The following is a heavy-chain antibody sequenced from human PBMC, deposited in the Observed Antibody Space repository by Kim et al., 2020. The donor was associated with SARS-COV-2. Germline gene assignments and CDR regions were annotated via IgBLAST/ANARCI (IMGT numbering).Heavy chain of an antibody. CDR3: AREGDSDGYYLPY. Sequence: YADSVKGRFTISRDDSKNTVFLQMDSLRAEDTAVYFCAREGDSDGYYLPYWGLGTLVTVSS. D-gene: IGHD2-21*01. J-gene: IGHJ4*02. V-gene: IGHV3-53*01.